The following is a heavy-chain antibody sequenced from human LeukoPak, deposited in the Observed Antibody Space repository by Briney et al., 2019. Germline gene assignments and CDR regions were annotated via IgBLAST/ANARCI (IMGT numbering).Heavy chain of an antibody. CDR2: IVVGSGNT. D-gene: IGHD3-10*01. V-gene: IGHV1-58*02. J-gene: IGHJ4*02. CDR1: GFTFTSSA. CDR3: AASSGSGMSMGY. Sequence: ASVKVSCKASGFTFTSSAMQWVRQARGQRLEWIGWIVVGSGNTNYAQKFQERVTIARDKSTSTAYMELSSLRSEDTAVYYCAASSGSGMSMGYWGQGTLVTVSS.